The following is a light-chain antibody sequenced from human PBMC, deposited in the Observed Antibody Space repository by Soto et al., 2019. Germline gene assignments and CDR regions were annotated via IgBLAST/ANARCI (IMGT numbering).Light chain of an antibody. J-gene: IGLJ1*01. CDR2: DDN. V-gene: IGLV1-51*01. CDR1: ISNIGGNS. CDR3: GSWDSSLSAYV. Sequence: QCLLTQPPSVSAARGQKFTISCSGSISNIGGNSVSWYQHLPGTAPKLLIYDDNKRPSGIPDRFSGSKYGTSATLGITGFQTGDEADYYCGSWDSSLSAYVFGTGTKVTVL.